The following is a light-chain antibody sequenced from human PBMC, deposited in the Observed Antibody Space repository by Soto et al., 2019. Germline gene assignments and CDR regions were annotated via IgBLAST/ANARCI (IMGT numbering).Light chain of an antibody. CDR2: GAS. CDR3: QQYGSSPPT. Sequence: EIVLTQSPGTLSLSPGERATLSCRASQSVSSSYLAWYQQKPGQAPRLLIYGASSRVTGIPDRFSGSGSGTDFTLTISRLEPEDFAGYVCQQYGSSPPTFGPGTKVEIK. CDR1: QSVSSSY. V-gene: IGKV3-20*01. J-gene: IGKJ3*01.